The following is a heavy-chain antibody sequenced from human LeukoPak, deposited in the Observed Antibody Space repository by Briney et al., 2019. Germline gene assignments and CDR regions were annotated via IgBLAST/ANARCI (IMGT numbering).Heavy chain of an antibody. J-gene: IGHJ6*03. V-gene: IGHV1-8*01. D-gene: IGHD3-10*01. CDR1: GYTFTSYD. CDR3: ARGYGSGSYYIGYYYYMDV. CDR2: MNPNSGNT. Sequence: ASVKVSCKASGYTFTSYDINWVRQATGQGLEWMGWMNPNSGNTGYAQKFQGRVTMTRNTSISTAYMELSSLRSEDTAVYYCARGYGSGSYYIGYYYYMDVWGQGTLVTVSS.